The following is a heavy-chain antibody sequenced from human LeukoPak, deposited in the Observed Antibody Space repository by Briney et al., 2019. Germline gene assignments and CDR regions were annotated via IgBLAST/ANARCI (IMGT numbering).Heavy chain of an antibody. J-gene: IGHJ6*03. CDR1: GLTFHNYG. D-gene: IGHD1-26*01. V-gene: IGHV3-23*01. Sequence: GGCLRLSCVASGLTFHNYGMNWVRQVPGKGLEWVSHISGSGGGTHYANSVKGRFIVSRDNSRNTLFLQMNDLRVEDTALYFCAKWDENYYYVDVWGKGTTVTVSS. CDR2: ISGSGGGT. CDR3: AKWDENYYYVDV.